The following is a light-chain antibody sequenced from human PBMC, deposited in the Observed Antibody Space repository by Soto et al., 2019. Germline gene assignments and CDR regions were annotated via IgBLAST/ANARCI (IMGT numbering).Light chain of an antibody. J-gene: IGKJ1*01. Sequence: ETVLTQSPGTLSLSPGERATLSCRASQRILREYSAWYQQKPGQAPRLLIYGAFNRAGGVPDRFSGSGYGTDFTLTISRLEPDDFAMYYCQQYHESPRTFGQGTKVEIK. CDR2: GAF. V-gene: IGKV3-20*01. CDR3: QQYHESPRT. CDR1: QRILREY.